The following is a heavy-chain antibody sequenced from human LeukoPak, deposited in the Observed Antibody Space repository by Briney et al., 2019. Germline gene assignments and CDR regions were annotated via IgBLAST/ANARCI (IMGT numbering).Heavy chain of an antibody. CDR1: GFSISVYL. CDR3: ARGPRDRLRFLDWISPFDS. CDR2: ITGGVGST. J-gene: IGHJ4*02. V-gene: IGHV3-74*03. Sequence: GGSLRISCAASGFSISVYLMYWVRQAPGKGLGWGARITGGVGSTTYAGFVKGRFTISRESVNNTIFLEMNSLRAEDTAVYYCARGPRDRLRFLDWISPFDSWGQGALVTVSS. D-gene: IGHD3-3*01.